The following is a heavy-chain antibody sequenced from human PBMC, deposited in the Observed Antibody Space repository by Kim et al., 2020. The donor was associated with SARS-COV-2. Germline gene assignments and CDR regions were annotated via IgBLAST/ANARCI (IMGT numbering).Heavy chain of an antibody. V-gene: IGHV5-10-1*01. CDR1: GYSFTSYW. Sequence: GESLKISCKGSGYSFTSYWISWVRQMPGKGLEWMGRIDPSDSYTNYSPSFQGHVTISADKSISTAYLQWSSLKASDTAMYYCASIAAAGTYYYGMDVWGQGTTVTVSS. J-gene: IGHJ6*02. CDR2: IDPSDSYT. D-gene: IGHD6-13*01. CDR3: ASIAAAGTYYYGMDV.